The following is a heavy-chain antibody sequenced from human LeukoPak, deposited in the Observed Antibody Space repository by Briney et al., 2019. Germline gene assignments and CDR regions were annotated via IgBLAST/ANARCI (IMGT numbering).Heavy chain of an antibody. CDR3: ARGSRYYFDY. V-gene: IGHV3-30*03. CDR2: ISYDGSNK. Sequence: TGRSLRLSCAASGFTFSSYGMHWVRQAPGKGLEWVAVISYDGSNKYYADSVKGRFTISRDNSKNTLYLQMNSLRAEDTAVYYCARGSRYYFDYWGQGTLVTVSS. CDR1: GFTFSSYG. D-gene: IGHD4-17*01. J-gene: IGHJ4*02.